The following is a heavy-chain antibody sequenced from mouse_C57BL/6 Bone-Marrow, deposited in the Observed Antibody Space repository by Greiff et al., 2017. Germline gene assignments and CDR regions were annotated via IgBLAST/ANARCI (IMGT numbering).Heavy chain of an antibody. D-gene: IGHD2-14*01. V-gene: IGHV1-64*01. CDR2: IHPNSGST. CDR1: GYTSTSYW. J-gene: IGHJ4*01. Sequence: QVQLQQPGAELVKPGASVKLSCKASGYTSTSYWMHWVKQRPGQGLEWIGMIHPNSGSTNYNEKFKSKATLTVDKSSSTAYMQLSSLTSEDSAVYYCAGTPYYYAMDYWGQGTSVTVSS. CDR3: AGTPYYYAMDY.